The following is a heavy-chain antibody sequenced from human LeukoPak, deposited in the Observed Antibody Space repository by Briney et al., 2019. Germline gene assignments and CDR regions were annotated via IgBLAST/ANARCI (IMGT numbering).Heavy chain of an antibody. CDR1: GFTFSSYG. D-gene: IGHD3-10*02. V-gene: IGHV3-23*01. CDR2: ISGSGGST. CDR3: AELGITMIGGV. Sequence: GDLRLSCAASGFTFSSYGMSWVRQAPGKGLEWVSAISGSGGSTYYADSVKGRFTISRDNAKNSLYLQMNSLRAEDTAVYYCAELGITMIGGVWGKGTTVTISS. J-gene: IGHJ6*04.